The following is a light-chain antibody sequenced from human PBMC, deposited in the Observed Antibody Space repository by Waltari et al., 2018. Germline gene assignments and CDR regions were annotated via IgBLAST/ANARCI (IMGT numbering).Light chain of an antibody. J-gene: IGLJ2*01. CDR3: SSQTLDGLVL. CDR1: SSSVGAYGY. Sequence: QSALTQPASVSGSPGQSITISCSGASSSVGAYGYVSWHQQHPGKAPHFIIYDVTNRPSGVSDRFSASESANTASLPISGPQPEDEADYFCSSQTLDGLVLFGGWT. CDR2: DVT. V-gene: IGLV2-14*03.